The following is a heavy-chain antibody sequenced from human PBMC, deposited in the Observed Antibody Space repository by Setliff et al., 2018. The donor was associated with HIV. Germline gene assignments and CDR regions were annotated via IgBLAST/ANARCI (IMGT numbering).Heavy chain of an antibody. D-gene: IGHD4-17*01. CDR3: ARSLPDECYGANRGTFFDY. Sequence: SETLSLTCTVSGGSISSSSYYWGWIRQPPGKGLEWIGTIYYSGSTYYNPSLKSRVTMSVDTSKNQFSLKLSSVTAADTAVYYCARSLPDECYGANRGTFFDYWGQGTLVTVSS. J-gene: IGHJ4*02. CDR1: GGSISSSSYY. V-gene: IGHV4-39*07. CDR2: IYYSGST.